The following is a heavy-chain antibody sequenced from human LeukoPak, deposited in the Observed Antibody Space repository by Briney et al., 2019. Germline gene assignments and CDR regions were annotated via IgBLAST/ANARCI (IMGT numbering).Heavy chain of an antibody. CDR3: AKDLSYGMDV. V-gene: IGHV3-23*01. CDR2: ISGSGGIT. J-gene: IGHJ6*02. Sequence: GGSLRLSCAASGFTFSNYGMSWVRQAPGKGLQWVSFISGSGGITYYADSVKGRFTISRDNSKNTLYLQMKSLRAEDTALYYCAKDLSYGMDVWGQGTTVTVSS. D-gene: IGHD3-9*01. CDR1: GFTFSNYG.